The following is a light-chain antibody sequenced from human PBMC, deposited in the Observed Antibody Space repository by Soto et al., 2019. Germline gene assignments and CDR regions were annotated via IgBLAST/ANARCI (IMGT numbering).Light chain of an antibody. CDR3: GSYAGSSNV. CDR1: SSDVGGYNY. J-gene: IGLJ1*01. CDR2: EVN. Sequence: QSALTQPPSASGSPGQSVAISCTGTSSDVGGYNYVSWYQQHPGKAPKLMIYEVNKRPSGVPDRFCGSKSGNTASLTASGLQAEDEDDYYCGSYAGSSNVFGTGTKLTVL. V-gene: IGLV2-8*01.